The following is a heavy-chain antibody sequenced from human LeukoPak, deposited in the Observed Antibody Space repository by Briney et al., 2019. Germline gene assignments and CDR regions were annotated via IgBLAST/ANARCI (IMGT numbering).Heavy chain of an antibody. J-gene: IGHJ4*02. CDR1: GYSLHTYW. Sequence: GESLKISCTGSGYSLHTYWIAWVRQMPGKGPEWLGIIYPGDSDTRYSPSFQGQVTISADKSISTAYLQWSSLKASDTAMYYCARPGRYGGNLPFDYWGQGTLVTVSS. CDR3: ARPGRYGGNLPFDY. CDR2: IYPGDSDT. D-gene: IGHD4-23*01. V-gene: IGHV5-51*01.